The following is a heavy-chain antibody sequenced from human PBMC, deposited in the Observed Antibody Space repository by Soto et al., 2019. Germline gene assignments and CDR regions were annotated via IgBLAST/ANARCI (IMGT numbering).Heavy chain of an antibody. V-gene: IGHV5-51*01. CDR3: ARVDFYERSGVSSAPRWFVP. D-gene: IGHD3-22*01. CDR1: GYSFTSYW. CDR2: IYPGDSDT. J-gene: IGHJ5*02. Sequence: GESLKISCKASGYSFTSYWIGWVRQMPGKGLEWMGIIYPGDSDTIYSPSFQGQVTISADKSISTAYLQWNSLKASDTAMYFCARVDFYERSGVSSAPRWFVPWGQGNLVTVSS.